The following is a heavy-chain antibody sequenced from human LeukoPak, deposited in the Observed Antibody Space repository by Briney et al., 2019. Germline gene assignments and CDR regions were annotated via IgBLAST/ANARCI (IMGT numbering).Heavy chain of an antibody. D-gene: IGHD6-19*01. Sequence: SETLSLTCTVSGGSLSSYYWSWIRQPAGEGLEWIGRMYTNGNTNYNPSLKSRVTMSVETSKNQFSLKLSSVTAADTAVYYCARDWSSGWSGDAFDMWGQGTMVSVSS. CDR1: GGSLSSYY. V-gene: IGHV4-4*07. CDR3: ARDWSSGWSGDAFDM. CDR2: MYTNGNT. J-gene: IGHJ3*02.